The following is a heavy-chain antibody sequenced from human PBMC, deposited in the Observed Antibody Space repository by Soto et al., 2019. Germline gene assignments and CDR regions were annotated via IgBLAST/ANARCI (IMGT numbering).Heavy chain of an antibody. CDR2: INHSGST. Sequence: QVQLQQWGAGLLKPSETLSLTCAVYGGSFSGYYWSWIRQPPGKGLEWIGEINHSGSTNYNPSLKSRVTISVDTSKNQFSLKLSSVTAADTAVYYCARACFRWLNRSSHSSSWPYYFDYWGQGTLVTVSS. J-gene: IGHJ4*02. V-gene: IGHV4-34*01. CDR1: GGSFSGYY. CDR3: ARACFRWLNRSSHSSSWPYYFDY. D-gene: IGHD6-13*01.